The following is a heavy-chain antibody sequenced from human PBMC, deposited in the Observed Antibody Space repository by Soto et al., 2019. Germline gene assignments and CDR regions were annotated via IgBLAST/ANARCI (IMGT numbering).Heavy chain of an antibody. V-gene: IGHV3-74*01. J-gene: IGHJ4*02. Sequence: ELQLVESGGGLVQPGGSLRLSCAASGFTFNNYWMHWVRQAPGKGLVWVSRINTDGSSRSYADSVKGRFTISRDNAKNTLYLQMNSLGAEDTAVYYCARDGGWIDYWGQGTLVTVSS. CDR1: GFTFNNYW. CDR3: ARDGGWIDY. D-gene: IGHD6-19*01. CDR2: INTDGSSR.